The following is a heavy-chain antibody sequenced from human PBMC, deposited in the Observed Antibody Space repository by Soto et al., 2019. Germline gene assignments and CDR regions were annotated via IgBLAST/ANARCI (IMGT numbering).Heavy chain of an antibody. D-gene: IGHD3-22*01. J-gene: IGHJ4*02. CDR2: INPNSGGT. Sequence: ASVKVSCKASGYTFTGYYMHWVRQAPGQGLEWMGWINPNSGGTNYAQKFQGRVTMTRDTSISTAYMELSRLRSDDTAVYYCAREHESYYDSSGYFDYWGQGTLVTVSS. CDR3: AREHESYYDSSGYFDY. V-gene: IGHV1-2*02. CDR1: GYTFTGYY.